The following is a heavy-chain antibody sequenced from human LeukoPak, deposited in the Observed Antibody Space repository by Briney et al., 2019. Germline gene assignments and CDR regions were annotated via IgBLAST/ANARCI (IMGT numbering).Heavy chain of an antibody. Sequence: SVKVSCKASGGTFSSYAISWVRQAPGQGLEWMGGIIPIFGTANYAQEFQGRVTITTDESTSTAYMELSSLRSEDTAVYYCARGGYSYGTDYYMDVWGKGTTVTVSS. CDR3: ARGGYSYGTDYYMDV. CDR1: GGTFSSYA. D-gene: IGHD5-18*01. J-gene: IGHJ6*03. V-gene: IGHV1-69*05. CDR2: IIPIFGTA.